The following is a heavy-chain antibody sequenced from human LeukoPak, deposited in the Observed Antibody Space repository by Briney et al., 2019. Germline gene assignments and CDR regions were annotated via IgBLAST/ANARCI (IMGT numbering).Heavy chain of an antibody. D-gene: IGHD2-2*01. J-gene: IGHJ6*02. CDR3: ARGGAFNCLSSTSCYLSLSWAYYYGMDV. V-gene: IGHV3-21*01. CDR1: GFTFSSYS. CDR2: ISSSSSYI. Sequence: GGSLRLSCAASGFTFSSYSMNWVRQAPGKGLEWVSSISSSSSYIYYADSVKGRFTISRDNAKNSLYLQMNSLRAEDTAVYYCARGGAFNCLSSTSCYLSLSWAYYYGMDVWGQGTTVTASS.